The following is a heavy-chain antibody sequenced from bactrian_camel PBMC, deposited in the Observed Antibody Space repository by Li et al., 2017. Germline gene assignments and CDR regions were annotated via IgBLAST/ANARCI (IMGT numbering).Heavy chain of an antibody. D-gene: IGHD5*01. V-gene: IGHV3S40*01. CDR1: GFTFTASS. Sequence: DVQLVESGGDLVQPGGSLRLSCGTSGFTFTASSTSWVRQSPGKGLEWVAAIDKAGRDTFYTDSVKGRFTISRDNAKNMVYLQMNSLKSEDTALYYCATIGVVSQYVLNGIGRGPRSPSP. CDR2: IDKAGRDT. J-gene: IGHJ4*01.